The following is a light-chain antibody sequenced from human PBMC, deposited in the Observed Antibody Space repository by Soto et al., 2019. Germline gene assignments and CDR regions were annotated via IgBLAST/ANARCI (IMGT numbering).Light chain of an antibody. CDR1: SSDVGGYNY. CDR2: EVS. J-gene: IGLJ1*01. V-gene: IGLV2-14*01. CDR3: SSYASSTAYV. Sequence: LTQPASVSGSPGQSFTISCTGTSSDVGGYNYVSWYQLHPGKAPNLMVYEVSYRPSGVSSRFSGSKSANTASLTISALQAEDEADYYCSSYASSTAYVFGTGTKVTVL.